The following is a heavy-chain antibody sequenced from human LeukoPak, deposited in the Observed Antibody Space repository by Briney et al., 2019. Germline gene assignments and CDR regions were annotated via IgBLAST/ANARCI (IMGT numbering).Heavy chain of an antibody. J-gene: IGHJ4*02. CDR3: AKAHSSGRYVFDY. V-gene: IGHV1-2*02. CDR2: INPNSGGT. D-gene: IGHD6-19*01. CDR1: GYAFIDYY. Sequence: ASVKVSCKASGYAFIDYYMHWVRQAPGQGLAWMGWINPNSGGTNYAQTFQGRVTLTRDTSISTAYMELSRLRSDDTAVYYCAKAHSSGRYVFDYWGPGTLVTVSS.